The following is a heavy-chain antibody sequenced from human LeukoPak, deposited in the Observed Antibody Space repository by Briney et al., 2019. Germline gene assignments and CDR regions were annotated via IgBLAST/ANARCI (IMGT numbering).Heavy chain of an antibody. J-gene: IGHJ3*02. CDR1: GGSFSGYY. CDR3: ARWNGAFDI. D-gene: IGHD1-1*01. CDR2: IYYSGST. Sequence: SETLSLTCAVYGGSFSGYYWSWIRQPPGKGLEWIGYIYYSGSTNYNPSLKSRVTISLDTSKIRFSLKLSSVTAADTAVYYCARWNGAFDIWGQGTVVTVSS. V-gene: IGHV4-59*01.